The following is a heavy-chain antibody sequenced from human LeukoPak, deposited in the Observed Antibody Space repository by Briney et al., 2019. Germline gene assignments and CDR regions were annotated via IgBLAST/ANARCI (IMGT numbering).Heavy chain of an antibody. Sequence: SETLSLTCTVSGGSISGYYWSWIRQPPGKGLEWIGYIYSSGSTNYNPSLWSRVTISLDTSENHFSLKLSSVTAADTAVFYCARAQIIAAAAGHFDLWGRGTLVTVSS. J-gene: IGHJ2*01. D-gene: IGHD6-13*01. CDR2: IYSSGST. V-gene: IGHV4-59*08. CDR1: GGSISGYY. CDR3: ARAQIIAAAAGHFDL.